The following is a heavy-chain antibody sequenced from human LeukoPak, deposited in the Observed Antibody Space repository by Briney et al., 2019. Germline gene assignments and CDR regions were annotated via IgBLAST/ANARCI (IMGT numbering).Heavy chain of an antibody. Sequence: ASVKVSCKASGYTFTSYGISWVRQAPGQGLEWMGWISAYNGNTNYAQKLQGRVTMTTDTSTSTDYMELRSLRSDDTAVYYCARDVKQWLVNGNWFDPWGQGTLVTVSS. CDR3: ARDVKQWLVNGNWFDP. CDR2: ISAYNGNT. J-gene: IGHJ5*02. V-gene: IGHV1-18*01. CDR1: GYTFTSYG. D-gene: IGHD6-19*01.